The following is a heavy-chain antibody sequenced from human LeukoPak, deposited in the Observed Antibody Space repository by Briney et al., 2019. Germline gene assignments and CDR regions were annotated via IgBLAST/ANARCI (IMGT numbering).Heavy chain of an antibody. CDR1: GGSFRGYY. J-gene: IGHJ4*02. D-gene: IGHD3-10*01. CDR2: INHSGST. Sequence: SETLSLTCAVYGGSFRGYYWSWIRQPPGRGLEWIGEINHSGSTNFNQSLKSQVTISVDTSKNQFSLKLSSVTAADTAVYYCARDSTMVRGVPFDYWGQGTLVTVSS. CDR3: ARDSTMVRGVPFDY. V-gene: IGHV4-34*01.